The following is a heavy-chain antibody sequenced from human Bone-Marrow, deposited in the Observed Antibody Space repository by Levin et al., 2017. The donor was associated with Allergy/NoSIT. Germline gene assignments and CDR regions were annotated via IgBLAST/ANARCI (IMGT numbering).Heavy chain of an antibody. CDR1: GYTFTSYG. Sequence: ASVKVSCKASGYTFTSYGISWVRQAPGQGLEWMGWISAYNGNTNYAQKLQGRVTMTTDTSTSTAYMELRSLRSDDTAVYYCARGGPYSGYDYDYYYYMDVWGKGTTVTVSS. CDR2: ISAYNGNT. V-gene: IGHV1-18*01. CDR3: ARGGPYSGYDYDYYYYMDV. D-gene: IGHD5-12*01. J-gene: IGHJ6*03.